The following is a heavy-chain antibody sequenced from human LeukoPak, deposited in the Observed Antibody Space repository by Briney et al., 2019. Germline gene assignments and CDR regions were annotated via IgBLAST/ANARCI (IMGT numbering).Heavy chain of an antibody. CDR3: SRLGGSYYHY. J-gene: IGHJ4*02. CDR2: IKQDGSEK. CDR1: GFTFSSYW. V-gene: IGHV3-7*01. D-gene: IGHD1-26*01. Sequence: GGSLRLSCAASGFTFSSYWMSWVRQVPGKGLEWVANIKQDGSEKYYVDSVKGRFTISRDNAKKSLYLQMNSLRADDTAVYYCSRLGGSYYHYWGQGTLVTVSS.